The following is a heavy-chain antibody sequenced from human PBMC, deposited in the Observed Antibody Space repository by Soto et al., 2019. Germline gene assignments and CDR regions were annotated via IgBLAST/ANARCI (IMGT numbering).Heavy chain of an antibody. D-gene: IGHD2-2*01. CDR1: GGSISSYY. CDR2: IYYSGST. CDR3: ARRIVLVPAAIEYYYGMDV. J-gene: IGHJ6*02. V-gene: IGHV4-59*08. Sequence: SETLSLTCTVSGGSISSYYWSWIRQPPGKGLEWIGYIYYSGSTYYNPSLKSRVTISVDTSKNQFSLKLSSVTAADTAVYYCARRIVLVPAAIEYYYGMDVWGQGTTVTVSS.